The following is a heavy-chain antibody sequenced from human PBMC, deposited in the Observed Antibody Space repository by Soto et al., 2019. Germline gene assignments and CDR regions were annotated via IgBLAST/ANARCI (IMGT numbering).Heavy chain of an antibody. CDR1: GFILSTYA. J-gene: IGHJ6*02. D-gene: IGHD2-15*01. Sequence: QVQLVESGGGVVQPGRSLRLSCAASGFILSTYAMYWVRQAPGKGLEWVAVISYDGNNKYYADSVKGRFTISRDNYKNPLYLQMNSLRAEDTAVYYCARAGCDGGSCYTLVGLRYGMDVWGQGTTVTVSS. V-gene: IGHV3-30-3*01. CDR2: ISYDGNNK. CDR3: ARAGCDGGSCYTLVGLRYGMDV.